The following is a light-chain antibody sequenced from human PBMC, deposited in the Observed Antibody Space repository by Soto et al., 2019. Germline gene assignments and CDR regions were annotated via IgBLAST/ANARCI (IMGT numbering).Light chain of an antibody. CDR1: QSISRS. CDR3: LQYGSSPRT. V-gene: IGKV3-20*01. J-gene: IGKJ1*01. CDR2: GAS. Sequence: EIVLTQSPAILSMSQGERATLSWRASQSISRSLAWYQQKPGQAPRLLIYGASSRATGIPDRFSGSGSGTDFTLTISRLEPEDFAVYYCLQYGSSPRTFGQGGKVDI.